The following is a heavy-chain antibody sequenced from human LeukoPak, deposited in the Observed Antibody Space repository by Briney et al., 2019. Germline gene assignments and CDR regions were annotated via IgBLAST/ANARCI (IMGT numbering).Heavy chain of an antibody. CDR3: ASGNYCSSTSCPCDY. Sequence: PSETLSLTCTVSGGSISSYYWGWLRKPAGKGLEWLGRISTSGRTNYNPSLESRVTMSPATYKNHFSLKLSSVTAADTAVYYCASGNYCSSTSCPCDYWGQGTLVTVSS. CDR2: ISTSGRT. CDR1: GGSISSYY. D-gene: IGHD2-2*01. V-gene: IGHV4-4*07. J-gene: IGHJ4*02.